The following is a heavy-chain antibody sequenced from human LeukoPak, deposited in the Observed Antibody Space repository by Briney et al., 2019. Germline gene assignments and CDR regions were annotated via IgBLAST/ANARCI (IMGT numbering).Heavy chain of an antibody. CDR1: GFTFSNYA. CDR2: ISGSGGST. V-gene: IGHV3-23*01. CDR3: AKSDGIYSGSYSY. D-gene: IGHD1-26*01. Sequence: GGSLRLSCAASGFTFSNYAMSWVRQAPGKGLEWVSAISGSGGSTYYADSVKGRFTISRDNSKNTLYLQMNSLRAEDTAVYYCAKSDGIYSGSYSYWGQGTLVTVSS. J-gene: IGHJ4*02.